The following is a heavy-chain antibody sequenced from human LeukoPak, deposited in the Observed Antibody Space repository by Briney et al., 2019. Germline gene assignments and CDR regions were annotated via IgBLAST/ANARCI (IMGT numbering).Heavy chain of an antibody. V-gene: IGHV1-46*01. CDR3: ARARDGYNSYYYYGMDV. CDR1: GHTFTTYY. Sequence: ASVKVSCKASGHTFTTYYVHLVRQAPGQGLEWMGVINPSGDGTNYPQRFQDRVTLTKDTSTNTVYMELSSLRSEDTAIYYCARARDGYNSYYYYGMDVWGQGTTVTVSS. CDR2: INPSGDGT. J-gene: IGHJ6*02. D-gene: IGHD5-24*01.